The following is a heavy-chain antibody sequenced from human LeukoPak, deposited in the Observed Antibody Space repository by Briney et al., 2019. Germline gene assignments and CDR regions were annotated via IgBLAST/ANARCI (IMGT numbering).Heavy chain of an antibody. Sequence: GGSLRLSCAASGFTFSSYAMHWVRQAPGKGLEWVAVISYDGSNKYYADSVKGRFTISRDNSKNTLYLQMNSLRAEDTAVYYCARDPVPAADYNWFDPWGQGTLVTVSS. J-gene: IGHJ5*02. D-gene: IGHD2-2*01. CDR3: ARDPVPAADYNWFDP. V-gene: IGHV3-30-3*01. CDR2: ISYDGSNK. CDR1: GFTFSSYA.